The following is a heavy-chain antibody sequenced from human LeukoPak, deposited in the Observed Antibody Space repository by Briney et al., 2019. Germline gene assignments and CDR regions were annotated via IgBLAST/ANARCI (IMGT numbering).Heavy chain of an antibody. CDR1: GGSISSSSYY. J-gene: IGHJ4*02. CDR3: ARRVPRYDLFDY. V-gene: IGHV4-39*01. D-gene: IGHD3-16*02. CDR2: IYYSGST. Sequence: NPSETLSLTCTVSGGSISSSSYYWGWIRQPPGKGLEWIGSIYYSGSTYYNPSLKSRVTISVDTSKNQFSLKLSSVTAADTAVYYCARRVPRYDLFDYWGQGTLVTVSS.